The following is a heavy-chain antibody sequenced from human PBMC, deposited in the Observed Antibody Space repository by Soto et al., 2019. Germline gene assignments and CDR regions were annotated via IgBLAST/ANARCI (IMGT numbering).Heavy chain of an antibody. V-gene: IGHV1-69*12. CDR2: IIPIFGTA. J-gene: IGHJ2*01. CDR1: GGTFSSYA. D-gene: IGHD4-17*01. CDR3: ARASLTYGGNGGGWYFDL. Sequence: QVQLVQSGAEVKKPGSSVKVSCKASGGTFSSYAISWVRQAPGQGLEWMGGIIPIFGTANYAQKFQGRVTITADESTSTAYMELSTLRSEDTAVYYCARASLTYGGNGGGWYFDLWGRGTLVTVSS.